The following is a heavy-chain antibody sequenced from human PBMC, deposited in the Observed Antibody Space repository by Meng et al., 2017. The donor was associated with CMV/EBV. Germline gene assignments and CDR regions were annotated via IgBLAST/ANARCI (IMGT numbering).Heavy chain of an antibody. V-gene: IGHV3-13*03. D-gene: IGHD3-3*01. CDR3: ARDPPGDYDFWSGYSNWFDP. CDR1: GFTFSSYD. CDR2: IGTAGDT. J-gene: IGHJ5*02. Sequence: GESLKISCAACGFTFSSYDMHWVRQATGKGLEWVSAIGTAGDTYYPGSVKGQFTISRENAKNSLYLQMNSLRAGDTAVYYCARDPPGDYDFWSGYSNWFDPWGQGTLVTVSS.